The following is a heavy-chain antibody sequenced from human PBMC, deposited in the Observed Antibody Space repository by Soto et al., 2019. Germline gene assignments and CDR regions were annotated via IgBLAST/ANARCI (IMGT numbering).Heavy chain of an antibody. V-gene: IGHV3-48*02. D-gene: IGHD3-10*01. J-gene: IGHJ4*02. CDR1: GFTFSSYS. Sequence: GGSLRLSCVASGFTFSSYSMNWVRQAPGKGLEWISYISFSGSVIHYADSVKGRFTISRDNVKNSLFLQMSDLKEDDTAVYYCATNGWYYYDSGTYFVDYWGQGAQVTVSS. CDR2: ISFSGSVI. CDR3: ATNGWYYYDSGTYFVDY.